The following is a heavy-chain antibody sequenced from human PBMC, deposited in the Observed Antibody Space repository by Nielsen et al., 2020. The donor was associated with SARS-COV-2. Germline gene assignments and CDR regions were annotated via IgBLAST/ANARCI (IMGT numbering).Heavy chain of an antibody. CDR3: ARDGSGYNYGFLDY. CDR2: IYSGGST. Sequence: WIRQPPGKGLEWVSVIYSGGSTYYADSVKGRFTISRDNSKNTLYLQMNSLRAEDTAVYYCARDGSGYNYGFLDYWGQGTLVTVSS. J-gene: IGHJ4*02. D-gene: IGHD5-18*01. V-gene: IGHV3-66*01.